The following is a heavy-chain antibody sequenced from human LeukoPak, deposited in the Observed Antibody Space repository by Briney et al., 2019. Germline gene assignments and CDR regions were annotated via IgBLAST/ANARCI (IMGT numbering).Heavy chain of an antibody. CDR2: IRYDRSNK. CDR1: GFTFSSYG. Sequence: PGGSLRLSCAASGFTFSSYGMHWVRQAPGKGLEWVAFIRYDRSNKYYADSVKGRFTISRDNSKNTLYLQMNSLRAEDTAVYYCAKDFSGYDAGLFDYWGQGTLVTVSS. CDR3: AKDFSGYDAGLFDY. V-gene: IGHV3-30*02. D-gene: IGHD5-12*01. J-gene: IGHJ4*02.